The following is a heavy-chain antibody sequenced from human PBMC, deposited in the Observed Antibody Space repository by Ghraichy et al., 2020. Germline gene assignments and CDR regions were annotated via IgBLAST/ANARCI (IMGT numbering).Heavy chain of an antibody. J-gene: IGHJ3*02. Sequence: GGSLRLSCTASGFTYGDYAMSWFRQAPGKGLEWVGFIRSKAYGGTTEYAASVKGRFTISRDDSKSIAYLQMNSLKTEDTAVYYCTRDMDDQAPFDIWGQGTMVTVSS. D-gene: IGHD1-1*01. CDR1: GFTYGDYA. CDR2: IRSKAYGGTT. CDR3: TRDMDDQAPFDI. V-gene: IGHV3-49*03.